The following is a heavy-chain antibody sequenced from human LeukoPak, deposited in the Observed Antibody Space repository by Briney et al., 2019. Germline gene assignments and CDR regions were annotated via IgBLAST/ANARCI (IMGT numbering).Heavy chain of an antibody. CDR2: INPNSGGT. V-gene: IGHV1-2*06. CDR1: GYTFTGYY. D-gene: IGHD7-27*01. Sequence: ASVKVSCKASGYTFTGYYMHWVRQAPGQGLEWMGRINPNSGGTNYAQKFQGRVTMTRDTSISTAYMELSRLRSDDTAVYYCARGYWGSVEDYFDYWGQGTLVTVSS. CDR3: ARGYWGSVEDYFDY. J-gene: IGHJ4*02.